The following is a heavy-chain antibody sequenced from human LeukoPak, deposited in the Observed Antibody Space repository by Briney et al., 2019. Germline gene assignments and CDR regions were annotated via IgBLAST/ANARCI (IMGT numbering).Heavy chain of an antibody. Sequence: SSETLSLTCTVSGGSISSSSYYWGWIRQPPGKGLEWMGYIYYSGSTNYNPSLNSRVTISVDTSKNQFSLKLSSVPAADTAVYYCARATGIVGATREYFDYWGQGTLVTVSS. CDR1: GGSISSSSYY. D-gene: IGHD1-26*01. V-gene: IGHV4-61*05. CDR2: IYYSGST. J-gene: IGHJ4*02. CDR3: ARATGIVGATREYFDY.